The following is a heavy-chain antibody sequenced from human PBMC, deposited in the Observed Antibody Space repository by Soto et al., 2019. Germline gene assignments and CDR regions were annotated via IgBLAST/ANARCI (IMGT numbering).Heavy chain of an antibody. J-gene: IGHJ5*02. CDR3: ARGRPHYGSGSYYRVFWFDP. V-gene: IGHV1-3*01. Sequence: ASVKVSCKASGYTFTSYAMHWVRQAPGQRLEWMGWINAGNGNTKYSQKFQGRVTITRDTSASTAYMELSSLRSEDTAVYYCARGRPHYGSGSYYRVFWFDPWGQGTLVTVSS. D-gene: IGHD3-10*01. CDR2: INAGNGNT. CDR1: GYTFTSYA.